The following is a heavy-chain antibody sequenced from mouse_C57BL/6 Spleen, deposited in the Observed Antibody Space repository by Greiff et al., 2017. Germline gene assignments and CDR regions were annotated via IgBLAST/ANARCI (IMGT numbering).Heavy chain of an antibody. D-gene: IGHD2-1*01. CDR2: INPSNGGT. V-gene: IGHV1-81*01. Sequence: QVQLQQSGAELARPGASVKLSCKASGYTFTSYGISWVKQRTGQGLEWIGNINPSNGGTNYNEKFKSKATLTVDKSSSTAYMQLSSLTSEDSAVYYCARVRDLLPIFAYWGQGTLVTVSA. CDR1: GYTFTSYG. CDR3: ARVRDLLPIFAY. J-gene: IGHJ3*01.